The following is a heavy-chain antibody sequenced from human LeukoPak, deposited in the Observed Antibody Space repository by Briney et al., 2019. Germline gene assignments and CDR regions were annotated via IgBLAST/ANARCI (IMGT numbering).Heavy chain of an antibody. Sequence: GGSLRLSCAASGFNFRTYNMNWVRQAPGKGLEWVSGMSGSGGSTYYADSVKGRFTISRDNSKNTLYLQMNSLRAEDTAVYYCAKDSYYDYVWGSYRYTNQFDYWGQGTLVTVSS. J-gene: IGHJ4*02. CDR1: GFNFRTYN. CDR2: MSGSGGST. D-gene: IGHD3-16*02. CDR3: AKDSYYDYVWGSYRYTNQFDY. V-gene: IGHV3-23*01.